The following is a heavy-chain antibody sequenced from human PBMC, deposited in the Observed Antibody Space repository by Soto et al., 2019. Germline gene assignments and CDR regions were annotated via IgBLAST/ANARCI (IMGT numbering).Heavy chain of an antibody. V-gene: IGHV3-23*01. J-gene: IGHJ5*02. CDR1: VFTGSSYA. Sequence: GGSLRLSCAASVFTGSSYAMSWVRQAPGKGLEWVSAISGSGGSTYYADSVKGRFTISRDNSKNTLYLQMNSLRAEGTAVYYCAKDQGLYYYDSSGYYRSWGQGTLVTVS. CDR3: AKDQGLYYYDSSGYYRS. D-gene: IGHD3-22*01. CDR2: ISGSGGST.